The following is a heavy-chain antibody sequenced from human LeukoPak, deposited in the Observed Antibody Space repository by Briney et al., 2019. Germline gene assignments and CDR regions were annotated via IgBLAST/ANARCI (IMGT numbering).Heavy chain of an antibody. D-gene: IGHD3-10*01. CDR2: MNPNSGNT. CDR3: ARIYYRRSDYHYYYMDV. V-gene: IGHV1-8*01. Sequence: ASVKVSCKASGYTFTSYDINWVRQAPGQGVEWVGWMNPNSGNTGSAQKVQGRITITMNTSISTAYMELSSLRSEDTAVYYCARIYYRRSDYHYYYMDVWGEGTTVTVSS. CDR1: GYTFTSYD. J-gene: IGHJ6*03.